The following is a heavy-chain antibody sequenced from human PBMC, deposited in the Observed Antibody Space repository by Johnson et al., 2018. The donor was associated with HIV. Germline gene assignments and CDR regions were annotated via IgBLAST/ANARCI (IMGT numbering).Heavy chain of an antibody. CDR1: GFTVSSNY. Sequence: VQLVEPGGGLIQPGGSLRLSCAASGFTVSSNYMSCVRQAPGKGLAWVSVIYSGGSTYYADSVKGRFTIPRDKSKNTLYLQMNSLRAEDTAVYYCARVTGDSSSWYVGAFDIWGQGTMVTVSS. CDR2: IYSGGST. J-gene: IGHJ3*02. D-gene: IGHD6-13*01. V-gene: IGHV3-53*01. CDR3: ARVTGDSSSWYVGAFDI.